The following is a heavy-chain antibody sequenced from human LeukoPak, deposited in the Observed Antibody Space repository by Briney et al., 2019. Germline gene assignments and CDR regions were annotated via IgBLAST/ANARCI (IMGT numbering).Heavy chain of an antibody. CDR2: INHSGST. CDR1: GGSFSGYY. D-gene: IGHD3-10*01. J-gene: IGHJ4*02. V-gene: IGHV4-34*01. Sequence: SETLSLTCAVYGGSFSGYYWSWIRQPPGEGLEWIGEINHSGSTNYNPSLKSRVTISVDTSKNQFSLKLSSVTAADTAVYYCARRMVRGPFNYWGQGTLVTVSS. CDR3: ARRMVRGPFNY.